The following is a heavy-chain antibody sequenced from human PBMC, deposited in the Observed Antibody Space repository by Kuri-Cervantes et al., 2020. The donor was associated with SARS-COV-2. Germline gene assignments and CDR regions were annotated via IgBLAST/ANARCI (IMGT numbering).Heavy chain of an antibody. J-gene: IGHJ6*02. CDR3: ARGDRDYLLGYYKGMDV. CDR1: GGSVSGYY. CDR2: INPSGST. Sequence: ESLKISCAVYGGSVSGYYWSWVRQPPGKGLEWIGEINPSGSTNYNPSLKSRVTISVDTSKNQFSLKLSSVTAADTAVYYCARGDRDYLLGYYKGMDVWGQGTTVTVSS. V-gene: IGHV4-34*01. D-gene: IGHD4-17*01.